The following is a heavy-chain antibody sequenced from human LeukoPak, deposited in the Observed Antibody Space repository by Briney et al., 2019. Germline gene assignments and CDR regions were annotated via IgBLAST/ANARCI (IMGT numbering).Heavy chain of an antibody. V-gene: IGHV4-4*02. Sequence: SETLSLTCGVSGGSISSSYWWSWVRQPPGKGLEWIGEIYHSGSTNYNPSLKSRVTISVDTSKNQFSLKLSSVTAADTAVYYCARRDSGRYDYWGQGTLVTVSS. CDR1: GGSISSSYW. J-gene: IGHJ4*02. CDR3: ARRDSGRYDY. D-gene: IGHD1-26*01. CDR2: IYHSGST.